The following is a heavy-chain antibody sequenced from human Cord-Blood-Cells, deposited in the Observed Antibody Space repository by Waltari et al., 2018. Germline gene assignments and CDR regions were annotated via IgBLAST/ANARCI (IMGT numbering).Heavy chain of an antibody. Sequence: QVQLQESGPGLVKPSGTLSLTCAVPGGPISSINWWSWVRQPPGKGLEWMGEIYHSGSTNYNPALKSRVTISVDKSKNQFSLKLSSVTAADTAVYYCAVRDSSGYYYFDYWGQGTLVTVSS. J-gene: IGHJ4*02. CDR1: GGPISSINW. V-gene: IGHV4-4*02. CDR3: AVRDSSGYYYFDY. D-gene: IGHD3-22*01. CDR2: IYHSGST.